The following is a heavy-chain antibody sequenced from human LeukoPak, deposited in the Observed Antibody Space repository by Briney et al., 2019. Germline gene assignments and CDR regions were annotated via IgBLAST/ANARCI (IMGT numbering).Heavy chain of an antibody. Sequence: GGSLRLSCAASGFTFSSYSMNWVRQAPGKGLEWVSSISSSSSYIYYADSVKGRFTISRDNAKNSLYLQMNSLRAEDTAVYYCARVRYRLAETYIDYWGQGTLVTVSS. D-gene: IGHD3-16*01. CDR2: ISSSSSYI. J-gene: IGHJ4*02. V-gene: IGHV3-21*04. CDR3: ARVRYRLAETYIDY. CDR1: GFTFSSYS.